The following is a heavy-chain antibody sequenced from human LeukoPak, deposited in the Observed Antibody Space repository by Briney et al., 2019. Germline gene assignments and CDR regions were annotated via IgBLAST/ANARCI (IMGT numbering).Heavy chain of an antibody. D-gene: IGHD6-6*01. Sequence: SETLSLTCAVYGGSFSGYYWSWIRQPPGKGLEWIGEINHSGSTNYNPSLKSRVTISVDTSKNQFSLKLSSVTAADTAVYYCARGCPSIAARPVYFQHWGQGTLVTVSS. J-gene: IGHJ1*01. CDR3: ARGCPSIAARPVYFQH. CDR1: GGSFSGYY. V-gene: IGHV4-34*01. CDR2: INHSGST.